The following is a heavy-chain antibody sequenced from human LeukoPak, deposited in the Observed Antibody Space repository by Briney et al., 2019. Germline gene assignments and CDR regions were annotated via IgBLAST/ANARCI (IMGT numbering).Heavy chain of an antibody. D-gene: IGHD3-22*01. J-gene: IGHJ2*01. CDR1: GGSISSGGYY. V-gene: IGHV4-31*03. Sequence: SETLSLTCTVSGGSISSGGYYWSWIRQHPGKGLEWIGYIYYSGSTYYNPSLKSRVTISVDTSKNQFSLKLSSVTAADTAVYYCARDHTDSSGRNWYFDLWGRGTLVTVSS. CDR3: ARDHTDSSGRNWYFDL. CDR2: IYYSGST.